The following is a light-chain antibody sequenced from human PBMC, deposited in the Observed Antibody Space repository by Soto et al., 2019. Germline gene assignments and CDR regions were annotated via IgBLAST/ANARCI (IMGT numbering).Light chain of an antibody. CDR2: SNN. Sequence: QSVLTQPHSASGTPGQRLTNSCSGSSSNIGSNTVNWYQQLPGTAPKLLIYSNNQRPSGFPDRFSGFKSGTSASLAIRGLQSEDEADYYCAAWDDIVNGYVFGTGTK. CDR3: AAWDDIVNGYV. CDR1: SSNIGSNT. J-gene: IGLJ1*01. V-gene: IGLV1-44*01.